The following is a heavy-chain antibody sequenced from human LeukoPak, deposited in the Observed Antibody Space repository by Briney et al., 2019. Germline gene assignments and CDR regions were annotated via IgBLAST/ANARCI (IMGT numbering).Heavy chain of an antibody. J-gene: IGHJ5*02. V-gene: IGHV1-2*02. CDR1: GYTFTGYY. CDR3: ARGKGPIITMVRGVINNWFDP. CDR2: INPNSGGT. Sequence: GASVKVSCKASGYTFTGYYMHWVRQAPGQGLEWMGWINPNSGGTNYAQKFQGRVTMTRDTSISTAYMELSRLRSDDTAEYYCARGKGPIITMVRGVINNWFDPWGQGTLVTVSS. D-gene: IGHD3-10*01.